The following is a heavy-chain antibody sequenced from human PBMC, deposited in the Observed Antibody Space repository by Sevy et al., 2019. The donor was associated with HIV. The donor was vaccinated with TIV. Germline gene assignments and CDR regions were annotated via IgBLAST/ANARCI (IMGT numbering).Heavy chain of an antibody. D-gene: IGHD1-26*01. Sequence: SQTLSLTCTVSGGSITSLYWNWIRQPPGKGLEWIANIYYNGHINYNPPHKSRVTLSLDTSKNQFSLRLSSVTAAETAMYYCAGENAWGRGYSWGQGTLVTVSS. J-gene: IGHJ4*02. CDR3: AGENAWGRGYS. V-gene: IGHV4-59*08. CDR2: IYYNGHI. CDR1: GGSITSLY.